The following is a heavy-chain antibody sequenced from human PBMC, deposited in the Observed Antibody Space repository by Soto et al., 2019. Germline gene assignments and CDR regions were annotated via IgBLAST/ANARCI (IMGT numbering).Heavy chain of an antibody. CDR3: AKGRGGSGSLTPRVDF. D-gene: IGHD3-10*01. Sequence: GGSLRLSCAASGFTFSSYAMHWVRQAPGKGLEWVAVISYDGSNKYYADSVKGRFTISRDDSKNTLYLQMSSLRAEDTALYYCAKGRGGSGSLTPRVDFWGQGTLVTVSS. J-gene: IGHJ4*02. CDR2: ISYDGSNK. V-gene: IGHV3-30-3*01. CDR1: GFTFSSYA.